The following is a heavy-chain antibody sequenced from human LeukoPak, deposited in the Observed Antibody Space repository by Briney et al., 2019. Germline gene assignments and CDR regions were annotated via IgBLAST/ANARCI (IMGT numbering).Heavy chain of an antibody. Sequence: PSETLSLTCAVYGGSFSGYYWSWIRQPPGKGLEWIGEINHSGSTNYNPSLKSRVTISVDTSKNQFSLKLSSVTAADTAVYYCARDTQQLGGDAFDIWGQGTMVTVSS. J-gene: IGHJ3*02. CDR1: GGSFSGYY. D-gene: IGHD6-13*01. CDR3: ARDTQQLGGDAFDI. CDR2: INHSGST. V-gene: IGHV4-34*01.